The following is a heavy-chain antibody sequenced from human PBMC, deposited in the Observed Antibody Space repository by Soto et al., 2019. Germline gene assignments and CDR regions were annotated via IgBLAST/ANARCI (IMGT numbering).Heavy chain of an antibody. Sequence: QVQLVQSGAEVKKPGSSVKVSCKASGGTFNSYAISWVRQAPGQGLEWMGGIIPIFGTANYAQKFQGRVTITADESTSTAYMELSSLRSEDTAVYYCARDYYGSGRMQGHYDYWGQGTLVTVSS. D-gene: IGHD3-10*01. CDR3: ARDYYGSGRMQGHYDY. V-gene: IGHV1-69*01. J-gene: IGHJ4*02. CDR2: IIPIFGTA. CDR1: GGTFNSYA.